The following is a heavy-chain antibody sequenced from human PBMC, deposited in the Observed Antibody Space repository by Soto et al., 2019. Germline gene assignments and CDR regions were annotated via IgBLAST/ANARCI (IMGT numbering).Heavy chain of an antibody. CDR1: GASISSSSYS. Sequence: QLQLQESGPGLAKPSETLSLTCTVSGASISSSSYSWGWIRQSPGTGLEWIGSIYNSATTYYNSSLKSRVTISVDTSKNQFSLKLSSVTAADTAVYYCARHNSGSYPMYPLLDYWGQGTLVTVSS. V-gene: IGHV4-39*01. D-gene: IGHD1-26*01. J-gene: IGHJ4*02. CDR2: IYNSATT. CDR3: ARHNSGSYPMYPLLDY.